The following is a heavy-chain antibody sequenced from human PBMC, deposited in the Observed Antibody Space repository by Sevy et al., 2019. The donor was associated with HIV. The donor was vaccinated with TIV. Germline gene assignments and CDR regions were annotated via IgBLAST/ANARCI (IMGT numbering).Heavy chain of an antibody. D-gene: IGHD3-16*01. V-gene: IGHV4-61*01. Sequence: SETLSLSCSVSGGSVSSGTYYWSWIRQPPGKGLEWIGHIYKTGSTNYKLSLQSQVTISVDTSTNQFSLRLRYVTAADTAVYYCARVPRGQLWYSGSLGGYYYHMDVWGKGTTVTVSS. CDR3: ARVPRGQLWYSGSLGGYYYHMDV. CDR2: IYKTGST. CDR1: GGSVSSGTYY. J-gene: IGHJ6*03.